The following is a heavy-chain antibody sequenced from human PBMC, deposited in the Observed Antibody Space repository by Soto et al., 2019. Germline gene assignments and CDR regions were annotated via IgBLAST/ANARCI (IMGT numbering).Heavy chain of an antibody. Sequence: GGSVRLSCAASGFSFSEYSMTWVRQAPGKGLQWVSAISGDTATTHYADSVKGRFTISRDNSRDTLYLQMNSLRVEDTAIYYCAKTLQPLMLQGSGVDVWGQGTTVTVPS. CDR1: GFSFSEYS. J-gene: IGHJ6*02. CDR2: ISGDTATT. V-gene: IGHV3-23*01. CDR3: AKTLQPLMLQGSGVDV. D-gene: IGHD1-1*01.